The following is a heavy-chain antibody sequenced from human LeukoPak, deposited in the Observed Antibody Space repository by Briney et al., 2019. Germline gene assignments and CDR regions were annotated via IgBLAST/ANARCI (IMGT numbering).Heavy chain of an antibody. Sequence: SETLSLTCTVSGGSISSSSYYWGWIRQPPGKGLEWIGSIYYSGSTYYNPSLKSRVTISVDTSKNQFSLKLSSVTAADTAVYYCARGRGDSKGTSFHYWGQGTLVTVSA. J-gene: IGHJ4*02. D-gene: IGHD3-22*01. CDR3: ARGRGDSKGTSFHY. CDR2: IYYSGST. CDR1: GGSISSSSYY. V-gene: IGHV4-39*01.